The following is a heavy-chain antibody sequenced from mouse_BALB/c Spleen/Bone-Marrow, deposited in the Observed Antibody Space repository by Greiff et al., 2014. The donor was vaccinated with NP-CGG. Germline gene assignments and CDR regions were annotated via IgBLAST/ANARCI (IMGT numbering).Heavy chain of an antibody. Sequence: VQLQQSGAELVKPGASVKLSCTASGFNIKDTYMHWVKLRPEQGPEWIGRIDPANGNTKYDPKFQGKATITADTSSNTAYLQLSSLTSEDTAVYYCARYYYGSSYFAYWGQGTLVTVSA. J-gene: IGHJ3*01. CDR1: GFNIKDTY. CDR3: ARYYYGSSYFAY. V-gene: IGHV14-3*02. D-gene: IGHD1-1*01. CDR2: IDPANGNT.